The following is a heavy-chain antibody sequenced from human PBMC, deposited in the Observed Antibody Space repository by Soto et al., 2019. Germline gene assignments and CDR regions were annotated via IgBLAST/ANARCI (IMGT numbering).Heavy chain of an antibody. V-gene: IGHV4-31*03. J-gene: IGHJ3*02. CDR1: GGSISTGGYY. CDR3: ATVRWELHDAFDI. Sequence: QVQLQESGPGLVKPSQTLSLTCTVSGGSISTGGYYWSWIRQHPGRGLEWIGYIYHSGMTFSNPSLQSRGASSIDTSENQFSLKLSSVTAADTAVYYCATVRWELHDAFDIWGHGTMVSVSS. D-gene: IGHD4-17*01. CDR2: IYHSGMT.